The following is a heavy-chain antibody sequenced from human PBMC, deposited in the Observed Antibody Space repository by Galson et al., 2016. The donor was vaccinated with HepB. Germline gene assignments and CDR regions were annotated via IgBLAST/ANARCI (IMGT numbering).Heavy chain of an antibody. D-gene: IGHD1-26*01. Sequence: SVKVSCKASNYTFSSYGISWVRQAPGQGLEWMGWISAHKGNTNYAQTFKGRVTMTTDTSTSTAYMELRSLRSDDTAGYYCSGDYRMDVWGPGTTVIVSS. J-gene: IGHJ6*02. V-gene: IGHV1-18*01. CDR1: NYTFSSYG. CDR3: SGDYRMDV. CDR2: ISAHKGNT.